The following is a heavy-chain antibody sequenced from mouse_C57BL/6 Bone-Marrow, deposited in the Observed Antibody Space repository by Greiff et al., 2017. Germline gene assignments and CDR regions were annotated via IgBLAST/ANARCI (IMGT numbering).Heavy chain of an antibody. CDR2: INPSNGGT. CDR1: GYTFPSYW. V-gene: IGHV1-53*01. D-gene: IGHD2-12*01. CDR3: ADLREGGYFDV. Sequence: QVQLQQPGTELVKPGASVKLSCKASGYTFPSYWMHWVKQRPGQGLEWIGNINPSNGGTNYNEKFKSKATLPVDKSSSTAYMQLSSLTSEDSAVYYCADLREGGYFDVWGTGTTVTVSS. J-gene: IGHJ1*03.